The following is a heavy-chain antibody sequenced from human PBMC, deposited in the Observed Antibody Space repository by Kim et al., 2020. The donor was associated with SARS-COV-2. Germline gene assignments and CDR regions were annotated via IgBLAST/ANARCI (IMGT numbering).Heavy chain of an antibody. D-gene: IGHD2-2*01. Sequence: YADSMKGRFTISRDNAKNSLYLQRKSLRDEDTAVYYCARDPVPADNYVDPWGQGTLVIVSS. V-gene: IGHV3-48*02. CDR3: ARDPVPADNYVDP. J-gene: IGHJ5*02.